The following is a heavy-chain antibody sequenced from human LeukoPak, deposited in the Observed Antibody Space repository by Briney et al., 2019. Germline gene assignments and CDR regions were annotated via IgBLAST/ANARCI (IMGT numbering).Heavy chain of an antibody. CDR2: ISSSSSTI. V-gene: IGHV3-48*01. J-gene: IGHJ6*03. Sequence: TGGSLRLSCAASGFTFSSYSMNWVRQAPGKGLEWVSYISSSSSTIYYADSVKGRFTISRDNAKNSLYLQMNSLRAEDTAVYYCAVLDGTWGLPGLYYYYMDVWGKGTTVTVSS. D-gene: IGHD1-14*01. CDR3: AVLDGTWGLPGLYYYYMDV. CDR1: GFTFSSYS.